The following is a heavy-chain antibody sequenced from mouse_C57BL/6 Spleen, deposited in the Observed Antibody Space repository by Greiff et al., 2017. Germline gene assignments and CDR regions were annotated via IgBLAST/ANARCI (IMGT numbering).Heavy chain of an antibody. J-gene: IGHJ3*01. CDR3: ARSYDYDGAWFAY. D-gene: IGHD2-4*01. Sequence: VKLKQPGAELVKPGASVKLSCKASGYTFTSYWMHWVKQRPGQGLEWIGMIHPNSGSTNYNEKFKSKATLTVDKSSSTAYMQLSSLTSEDSAVYYCARSYDYDGAWFAYWGQGTLVTVSA. CDR2: IHPNSGST. CDR1: GYTFTSYW. V-gene: IGHV1-64*01.